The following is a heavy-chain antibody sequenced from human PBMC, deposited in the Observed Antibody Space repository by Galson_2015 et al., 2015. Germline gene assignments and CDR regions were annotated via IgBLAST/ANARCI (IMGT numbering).Heavy chain of an antibody. CDR1: GYSFTGYY. Sequence: SVNVSCKASGYSFTGYYIHWVRQAPGHGLEWMGRIDPKSGGTSYAREFQGRVTLTTDTSISTAYMDLSSLKSDDTAVYYCARDAAVAADYWGQGTLVTVSS. J-gene: IGHJ4*02. D-gene: IGHD6-19*01. CDR2: IDPKSGGT. CDR3: ARDAAVAADY. V-gene: IGHV1-2*06.